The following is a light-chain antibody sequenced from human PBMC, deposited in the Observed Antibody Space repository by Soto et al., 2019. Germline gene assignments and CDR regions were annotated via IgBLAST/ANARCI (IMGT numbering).Light chain of an antibody. V-gene: IGKV1-5*03. Sequence: DIQMTQSPSSLSASVGDRVTITCQASHDITSFLNWYQQRPGKAPKLLIYKATNLQSGVPSRFSGSGSGTEFSLTISSLQPDDFATYYCQRYNDYQYIFGQGTKLEIK. J-gene: IGKJ2*01. CDR2: KAT. CDR1: HDITSF. CDR3: QRYNDYQYI.